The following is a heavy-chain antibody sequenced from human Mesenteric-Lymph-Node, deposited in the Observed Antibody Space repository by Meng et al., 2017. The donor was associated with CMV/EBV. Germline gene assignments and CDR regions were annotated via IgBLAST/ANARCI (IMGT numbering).Heavy chain of an antibody. CDR2: IWYDGSNK. V-gene: IGHV3-33*06. Sequence: GGSLRLSCGASGFTFSRHGMHWVRQAPGKGLEWVAIIWYDGSNKDYADSVKGRFTISRDNSKNTLYLQMNSLRAEDTAIYYCAKELGDDFYYGMDVWGQGTTVTVSS. CDR1: GFTFSRHG. J-gene: IGHJ6*02. CDR3: AKELGDDFYYGMDV. D-gene: IGHD1-26*01.